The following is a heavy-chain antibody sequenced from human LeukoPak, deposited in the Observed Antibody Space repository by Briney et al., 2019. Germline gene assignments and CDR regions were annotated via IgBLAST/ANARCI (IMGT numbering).Heavy chain of an antibody. V-gene: IGHV3-30-3*01. J-gene: IGHJ4*02. CDR2: ISYDGSNK. CDR3: ARAQVPIVVVPAAIDY. CDR1: GFTFSSYA. D-gene: IGHD2-2*01. Sequence: SGGSLRLSCAASGFTFSSYAMHWVRQAPGKGLEWVAVISYDGSNKYYADSVKGRFTISRDNSKNTLYLQMNSLRAEDTAVYYCARAQVPIVVVPAAIDYWGQGTLVTVSS.